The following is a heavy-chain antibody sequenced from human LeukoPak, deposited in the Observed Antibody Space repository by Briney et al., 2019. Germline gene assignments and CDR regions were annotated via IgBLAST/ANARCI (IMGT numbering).Heavy chain of an antibody. D-gene: IGHD3-10*01. Sequence: SQTLSLTCVISGDSVSSNSATWTFIRQSPSRGLEWLGRTYYRSKWFNEYAVSVKSRITINTDTSKNQFSLQLTSVTPEDTAMYFCARELGRRGIDYWGQGTLVTVSS. CDR1: GDSVSSNSAT. CDR2: TYYRSKWFN. CDR3: ARELGRRGIDY. V-gene: IGHV6-1*01. J-gene: IGHJ4*02.